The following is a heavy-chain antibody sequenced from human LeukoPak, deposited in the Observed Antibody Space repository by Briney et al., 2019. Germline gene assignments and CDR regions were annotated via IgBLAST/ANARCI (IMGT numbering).Heavy chain of an antibody. V-gene: IGHV1-18*01. CDR2: ISAYNGNT. CDR1: GYTFTCYG. D-gene: IGHD5-18*01. J-gene: IGHJ4*02. Sequence: ASVKVSCKASGYTFTCYGISWVRQAPGQGLEWMGWISAYNGNTNYAQKLQGRVTMTTDTSTSTAYMELRSLRSDDTAVYYRARDLRGYSYGYWHYWGQGTLVTVSS. CDR3: ARDLRGYSYGYWHY.